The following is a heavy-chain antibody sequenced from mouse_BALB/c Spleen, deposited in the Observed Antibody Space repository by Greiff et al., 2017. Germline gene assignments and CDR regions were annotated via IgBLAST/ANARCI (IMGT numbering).Heavy chain of an antibody. D-gene: IGHD4-1*01. J-gene: IGHJ4*01. V-gene: IGHV1-85*01. CDR2: IFPGDGST. CDR3: ARSNWDAMDY. CDR1: GYTFTSYD. Sequence: QVQLQQSGAELVKPGASVKLSCKASGYTFTSYDINWVRQRPEQGLEWIGWIFPGDGSTKYNEKFKGKATLTVDTSSSTAYIQLSSLSSEDSAVYFCARSNWDAMDYWGQGTSVTVSS.